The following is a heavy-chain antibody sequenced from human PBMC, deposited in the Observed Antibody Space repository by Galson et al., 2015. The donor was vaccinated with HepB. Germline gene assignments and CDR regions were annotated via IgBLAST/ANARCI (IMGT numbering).Heavy chain of an antibody. D-gene: IGHD6-19*01. V-gene: IGHV1-2*02. Sequence: SVTVSCKASGSMFTGYYMHWVRQAPGQGLEWMGWINPNSGGTNYAQKFQGRVTMTRDTSISTAYMELSRLRSDDTAVYYCARDMWYSSGWYQFDPWGQGTLVTVSS. J-gene: IGHJ5*02. CDR2: INPNSGGT. CDR3: ARDMWYSSGWYQFDP. CDR1: GSMFTGYY.